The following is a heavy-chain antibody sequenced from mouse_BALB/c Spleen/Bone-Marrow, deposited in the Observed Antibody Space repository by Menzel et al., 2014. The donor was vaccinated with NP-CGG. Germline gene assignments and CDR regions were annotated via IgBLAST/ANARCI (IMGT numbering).Heavy chain of an antibody. Sequence: VQLKQSGAELVRSGASVKSSCTASGFNIKDYYMHWVKQRPEQGLEWIGWIDPENGDTEYAPKFQGKATMTADTSSNTAYLQLSSLTSEDTAVYYCSYGNFAMDYWGQGTSVTVSS. CDR1: GFNIKDYY. CDR3: SYGNFAMDY. J-gene: IGHJ4*01. CDR2: IDPENGDT. V-gene: IGHV14-4*02. D-gene: IGHD2-1*01.